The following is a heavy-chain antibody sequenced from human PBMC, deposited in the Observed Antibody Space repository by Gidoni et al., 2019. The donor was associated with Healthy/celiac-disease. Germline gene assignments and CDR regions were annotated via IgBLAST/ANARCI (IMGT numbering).Heavy chain of an antibody. J-gene: IGHJ5*02. D-gene: IGHD2-2*01. CDR3: ATFMSPIVVVPAAMQKYNWFDP. V-gene: IGHV4-30-4*01. CDR1: GGSISSGSYY. Sequence: QVQLQESGPGLVKPSQPLSLTCTVPGGSISSGSYYWTWTRQPPGKGLEWIGYIYYSGSTYYNPSLKSRVTISVDTSKNQFSLKLSSVTAADTAVYYCATFMSPIVVVPAAMQKYNWFDPWGQGTLVTVSS. CDR2: IYYSGST.